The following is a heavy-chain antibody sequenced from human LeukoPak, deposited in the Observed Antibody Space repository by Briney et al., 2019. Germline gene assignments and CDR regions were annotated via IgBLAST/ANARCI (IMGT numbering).Heavy chain of an antibody. J-gene: IGHJ4*02. Sequence: GVPLQISSKGSGYGFTSYWIGWVRPMPGKGLEWMGIIYPGDSDTRYSPSFQGQVTISADKSISTAYLQWSSLKASDTAMYYCARRRDLYSGSYYPFDYWGQGTLVTVSS. CDR1: GYGFTSYW. D-gene: IGHD1-26*01. CDR3: ARRRDLYSGSYYPFDY. CDR2: IYPGDSDT. V-gene: IGHV5-51*01.